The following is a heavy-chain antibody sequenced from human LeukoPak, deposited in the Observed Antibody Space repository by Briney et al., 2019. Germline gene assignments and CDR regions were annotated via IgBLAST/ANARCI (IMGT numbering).Heavy chain of an antibody. CDR1: GFPFDDYA. D-gene: IGHD3-10*01. J-gene: IGHJ4*02. CDR2: ISWNSGSI. CDR3: AKDGLSWFGELLIDY. Sequence: SLRLSCAASGFPFDDYAMHWVRQAPGKGLEWVSGISWNSGSIGYADSVKGRFTISRDNAKNSLYLQMNSLRAEDMASYYCAKDGLSWFGELLIDYWGQGTLVTVSS. V-gene: IGHV3-9*03.